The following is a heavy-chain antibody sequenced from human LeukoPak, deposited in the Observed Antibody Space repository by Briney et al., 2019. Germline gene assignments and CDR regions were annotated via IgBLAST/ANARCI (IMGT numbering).Heavy chain of an antibody. V-gene: IGHV1-2*02. CDR2: INPNSGGT. Sequence: ASVKVSCKASGDTFTGYYMHWVRQAPGQGLEWMGWINPNSGGTNYAQKFQGRVTMTRDTSISTAYMELSRLRSDDTAVYYCAREAAARAERAIGYWGQGTLVTVSS. J-gene: IGHJ4*02. CDR3: AREAAARAERAIGY. D-gene: IGHD6-13*01. CDR1: GDTFTGYY.